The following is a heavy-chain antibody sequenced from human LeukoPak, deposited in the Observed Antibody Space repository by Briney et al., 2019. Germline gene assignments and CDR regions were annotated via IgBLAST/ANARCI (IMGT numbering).Heavy chain of an antibody. CDR3: ARVVMKAFYYYYMDV. J-gene: IGHJ6*03. CDR1: GYTFSDYD. Sequence: GASVKVSCKASGYTFSDYDVNWVRQAPGQGLEWMGWMNPTSGDTGYAQKFQGRVTMTRSMSKNKAYMELSRLRSEDTAVYFCARVVMKAFYYYYMDVWGKGTTIIISS. CDR2: MNPTSGDT. V-gene: IGHV1-8*01. D-gene: IGHD2-21*01.